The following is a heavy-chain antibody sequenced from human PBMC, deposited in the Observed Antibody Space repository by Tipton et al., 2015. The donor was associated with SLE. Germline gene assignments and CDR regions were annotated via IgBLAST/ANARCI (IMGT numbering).Heavy chain of an antibody. CDR2: IDPSDSYT. D-gene: IGHD6-25*01. CDR1: GDTFTNYW. CDR3: ARSRYSSGIHYMDV. J-gene: IGHJ6*03. V-gene: IGHV5-10-1*01. Sequence: SLRLSCKGSGDTFTNYWITWMRQMPGKGLEWMGRIDPSDSYTDYRPSLLGHVTISVDRSISTAYLQWRSLKASDTAMYYCARSRYSSGIHYMDVWGKGTTVTVSS.